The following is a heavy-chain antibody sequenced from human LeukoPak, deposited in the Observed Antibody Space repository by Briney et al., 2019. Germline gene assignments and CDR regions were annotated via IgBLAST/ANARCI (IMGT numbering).Heavy chain of an antibody. D-gene: IGHD1-26*01. CDR1: GGSISSYY. J-gene: IGHJ4*02. CDR3: ARALRELPYYFDY. V-gene: IGHV4-59*01. CDR2: IYYSGSI. Sequence: SETLSLTCTVSGGSISSYYWSWIRQPPGKGLEWIGYIYYSGSINYNPSLKSRVTISVDTSKNQFSLKLSSVTAADTAVYYCARALRELPYYFDYWGQGTPVTVSS.